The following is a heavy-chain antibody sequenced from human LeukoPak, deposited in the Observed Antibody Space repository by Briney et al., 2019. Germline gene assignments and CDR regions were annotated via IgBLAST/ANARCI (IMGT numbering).Heavy chain of an antibody. J-gene: IGHJ4*02. V-gene: IGHV1-69*01. Sequence: SVKVSCKASAGTFSSYAISWVRQAPGQGLEWMGGIIPIFGTANYAQKFQGRVTITADESTSTAYMELSSLRSEDTAVYYCARWGGWFGEALDYWGQGTLVTVSS. CDR2: IIPIFGTA. CDR1: AGTFSSYA. CDR3: ARWGGWFGEALDY. D-gene: IGHD3-10*01.